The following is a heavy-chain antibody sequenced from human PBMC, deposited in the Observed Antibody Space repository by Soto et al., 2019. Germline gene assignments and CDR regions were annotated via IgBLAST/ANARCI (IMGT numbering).Heavy chain of an antibody. Sequence: QVQLVESGGGLVKPGGSLRLSCAASGFTFSDYYMSWIRQAPGKGLEWVSYISSSGSTIYYADSVKGRFTISRDNAKNSVYLKMNSLRAEDTAVYYCARGGYCGGDSYSGAYYYYMDVWGKGTTVTVS. J-gene: IGHJ6*03. V-gene: IGHV3-11*01. CDR1: GFTFSDYY. CDR2: ISSSGSTI. CDR3: ARGGYCGGDSYSGAYYYYMDV. D-gene: IGHD2-21*01.